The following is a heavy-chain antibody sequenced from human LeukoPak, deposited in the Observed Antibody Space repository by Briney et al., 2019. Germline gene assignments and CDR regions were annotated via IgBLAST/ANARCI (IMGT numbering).Heavy chain of an antibody. CDR3: AKDLGYSKTIDY. J-gene: IGHJ4*02. V-gene: IGHV3-30*02. CDR1: GFTFSSYG. CDR2: IRYDGSNK. Sequence: TGGSLRLSCAASGFTFSSYGMHWVRQAPGKGLEWVAFIRYDGSNKYYADSVKGRFTISRDNSKNTPYLQMNSLRAEDTAVYYCAKDLGYSKTIDYWGQGTLVTVSS. D-gene: IGHD4-11*01.